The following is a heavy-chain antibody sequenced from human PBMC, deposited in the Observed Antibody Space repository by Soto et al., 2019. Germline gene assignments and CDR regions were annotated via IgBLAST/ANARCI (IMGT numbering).Heavy chain of an antibody. CDR2: ISYDGSNK. D-gene: IGHD2-15*01. CDR1: GFTFSSYG. J-gene: IGHJ4*02. Sequence: TGGSLRLSCAASGFTFSSYGMHWVRQAPGKGLEWVAVISYDGSNKYYADSVKGRFTISRDNSKNTLYLQMNSLRAEDTAVYYCAKDWAVVVAATIGYWGQGTLVTVSS. V-gene: IGHV3-30*18. CDR3: AKDWAVVVAATIGY.